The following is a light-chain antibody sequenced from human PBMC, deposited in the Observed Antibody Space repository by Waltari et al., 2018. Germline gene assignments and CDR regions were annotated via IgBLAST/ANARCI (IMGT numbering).Light chain of an antibody. V-gene: IGKV3-20*01. CDR1: HSFNNTF. J-gene: IGKJ1*01. Sequence: EGVLTQSPGTLSLSPGERATHSCTVSHSFNNTFLAWYQLKPGQPPRLLIYGASSRAPGVPSRFSGRGSGADFILTISRLDPDDFAVYFCQQFDTSPRWTFGQGTKVE. CDR2: GAS. CDR3: QQFDTSPRWT.